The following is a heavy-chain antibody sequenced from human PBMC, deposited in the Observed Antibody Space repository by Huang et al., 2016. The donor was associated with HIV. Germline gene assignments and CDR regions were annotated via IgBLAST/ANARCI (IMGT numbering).Heavy chain of an antibody. CDR2: IIPIFGTA. V-gene: IGHV1-69*13. Sequence: QVQLVQSGAGVKKPGSSVKVSCKASGGTVSSYAISWVRQAPGQGLEWMGGIIPIFGTANYAQKFQGRGTITADEATSTAYMELSSLRSEDTAVYYCARARGYYDSSVSYYFDYWGQGTLVTVSS. CDR3: ARARGYYDSSVSYYFDY. CDR1: GGTVSSYA. D-gene: IGHD3-22*01. J-gene: IGHJ4*02.